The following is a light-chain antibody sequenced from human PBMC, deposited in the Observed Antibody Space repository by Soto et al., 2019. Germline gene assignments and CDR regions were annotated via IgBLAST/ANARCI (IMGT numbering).Light chain of an antibody. CDR2: AVS. V-gene: IGLV2-14*03. Sequence: QSVLTQPASVSGSPGQSITISCSGTSSDIGSYDHVAWYQQFPGKSPKLIIYAVSDRPSGVSDRFSGSKSGISASLTISRLQTEDEADYYRISYTDRQSYLFGTGTKVTAL. CDR1: SSDIGSYDH. CDR3: ISYTDRQSYL. J-gene: IGLJ1*01.